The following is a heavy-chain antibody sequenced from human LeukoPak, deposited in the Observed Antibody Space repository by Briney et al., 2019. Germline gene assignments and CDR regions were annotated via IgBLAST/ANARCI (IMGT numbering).Heavy chain of an antibody. CDR3: ARYVYDSSGYSSQY. V-gene: IGHV3-23*01. Sequence: GGSLRLSCAASGFTFSNYAMSWVRQAPGKGLEWVSAISFTGSGTYYADSVKGRFTISRDNSKNTLYLQMNSLRAEDTAVYYCARYVYDSSGYSSQYWGQGTLVTVSS. CDR1: GFTFSNYA. CDR2: ISFTGSGT. D-gene: IGHD3-22*01. J-gene: IGHJ4*02.